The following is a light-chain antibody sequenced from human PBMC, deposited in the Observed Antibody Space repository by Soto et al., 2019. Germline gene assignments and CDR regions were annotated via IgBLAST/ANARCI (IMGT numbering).Light chain of an antibody. CDR2: DVS. V-gene: IGLV2-11*01. CDR3: CSYAGSYTVV. CDR1: SSDVGGYNY. J-gene: IGLJ1*01. Sequence: QSALTQPRSMSGSPGQSVTISCTGTSSDVGGYNYVSWYQQHPGKAPKLMIYDVSKRPSGVPDRFSGSKSGNTASLTISGLQAEDEADYYCCSYAGSYTVVFGTGTKLTVL.